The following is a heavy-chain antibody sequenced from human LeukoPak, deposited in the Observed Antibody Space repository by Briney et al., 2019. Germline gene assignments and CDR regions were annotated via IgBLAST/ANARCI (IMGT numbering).Heavy chain of an antibody. CDR3: ARDVIYYYGSGSEKAEYFQH. Sequence: GGSLRLSCAASGFTFSSYSMNWVRQAPGKGLEWVSSISSSSSYIYYADSVKGRFTISRDNAKNSLYLQMNSLRAEDTAVYYCARDVIYYYGSGSEKAEYFQHWGQGTLVTVSS. CDR2: ISSSSSYI. V-gene: IGHV3-21*01. CDR1: GFTFSSYS. D-gene: IGHD3-10*01. J-gene: IGHJ1*01.